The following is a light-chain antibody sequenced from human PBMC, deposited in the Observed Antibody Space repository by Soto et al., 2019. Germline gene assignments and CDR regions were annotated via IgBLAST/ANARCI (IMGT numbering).Light chain of an antibody. CDR2: GAS. CDR3: QQYGSSPRT. CDR1: QSVSSSY. Sequence: EIVLTQSPGTLSFSPGERSTLACRSSQSVSSSYLAWYQQKPGQAPRLLIYGASSRATGIPDRFSGSGSGTDFTHTISRLEPEDFAVYYCQQYGSSPRTFGQGTKVDIK. J-gene: IGKJ1*01. V-gene: IGKV3-20*01.